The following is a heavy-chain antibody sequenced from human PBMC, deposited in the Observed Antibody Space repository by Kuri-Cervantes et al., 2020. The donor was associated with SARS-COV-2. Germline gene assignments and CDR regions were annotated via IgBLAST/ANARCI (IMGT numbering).Heavy chain of an antibody. CDR3: ANDRGHPFGGVYH. V-gene: IGHV3-9*01. D-gene: IGHD3-16*01. CDR1: GFTFDDYA. CDR2: ISWNSGSI. Sequence: GGSLRLSCTASGFTFDDYAMHWVRHAPGKGLEWVSGISWNSGSIGYAYSVGGRFTISRDNAKNSLYLQMNRLSAEDTALYYSANDRGHPFGGVYHWGQGTLVTVSS. J-gene: IGHJ5*02.